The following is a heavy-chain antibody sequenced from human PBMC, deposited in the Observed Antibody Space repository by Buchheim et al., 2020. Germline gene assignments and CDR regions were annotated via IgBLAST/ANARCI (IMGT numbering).Heavy chain of an antibody. CDR1: GDSISSDNW. CDR2: VYHSGIT. Sequence: QVQLQESGPGLVKPSGTLSLTCAVSGDSISSDNWWSWVRQPPGQGLEWIAEVYHSGITNYNPSLKSRVTISIDKSQTPFSLKLTSMTAADTAVYYCASVSFYGDSNFDCWGQGTL. CDR3: ASVSFYGDSNFDC. V-gene: IGHV4-4*02. D-gene: IGHD4-17*01. J-gene: IGHJ4*02.